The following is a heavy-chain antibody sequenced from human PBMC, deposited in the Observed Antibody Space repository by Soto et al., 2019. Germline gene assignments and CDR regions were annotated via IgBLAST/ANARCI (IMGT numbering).Heavy chain of an antibody. V-gene: IGHV4-59*01. CDR3: ARGGYDYIWGSYLEQYYFDY. J-gene: IGHJ4*02. Sequence: SETLSLTCTVSGGSISSYYWSWIRQPPGKGLEWIGYIYYSGSTNYNPSLKSRVTISVDTSKNQFSLKLSSVTAADTAVYYCARGGYDYIWGSYLEQYYFDYWGQGTLVTVSS. D-gene: IGHD3-16*02. CDR2: IYYSGST. CDR1: GGSISSYY.